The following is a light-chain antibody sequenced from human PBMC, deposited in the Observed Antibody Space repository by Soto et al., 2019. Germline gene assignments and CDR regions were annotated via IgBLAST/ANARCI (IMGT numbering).Light chain of an antibody. J-gene: IGLJ1*01. CDR1: SSDVGGYNY. Sequence: QSVLTQPASVSGSPGQSITISCTGTSSDVGGYNYVSWYPHHPGKAPKLMIYDVSNRPSGVSNRFSGSKSGNTASLTISGLQPEDESDYYCCSYTTSNTRQIVFGTGTKLTVL. CDR2: DVS. CDR3: CSYTTSNTRQIV. V-gene: IGLV2-14*03.